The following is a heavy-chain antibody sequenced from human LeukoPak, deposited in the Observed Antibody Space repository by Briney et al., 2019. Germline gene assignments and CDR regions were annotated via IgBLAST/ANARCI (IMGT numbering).Heavy chain of an antibody. CDR1: GGSFSIYY. J-gene: IGHJ4*02. Sequence: SETLSLTCTVSGGSFSIYYWSWIRQPAGKGLEWIGHIYTSGSTNYNPSLKSRVTISVDTSKNQFSLKLSSVTAADTAVYYCARDLGYSSGWYGLAMGYWGQGTLVTVSS. D-gene: IGHD6-19*01. V-gene: IGHV4-4*07. CDR2: IYTSGST. CDR3: ARDLGYSSGWYGLAMGY.